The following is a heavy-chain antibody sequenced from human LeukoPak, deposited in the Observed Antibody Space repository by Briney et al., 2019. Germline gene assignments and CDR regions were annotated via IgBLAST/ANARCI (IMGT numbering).Heavy chain of an antibody. J-gene: IGHJ4*02. D-gene: IGHD3-9*01. Sequence: PGGSLRLSCAASGFTVSSNYMSRVRQAPGKGLEWVSVIYSGGSTYYADSVKGRFTISRDNSKNTLYLQMNSLRAEDTAVYYCARDVGPYYDILTGYYGGYYFDYWGQGALVTVSS. V-gene: IGHV3-53*01. CDR2: IYSGGST. CDR1: GFTVSSNY. CDR3: ARDVGPYYDILTGYYGGYYFDY.